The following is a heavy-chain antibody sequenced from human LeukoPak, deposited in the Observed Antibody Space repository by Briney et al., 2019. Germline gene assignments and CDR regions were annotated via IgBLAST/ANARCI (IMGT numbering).Heavy chain of an antibody. Sequence: GESLKISCKGSGYPFTNYWIVWVRQKPGKGLEWMGIIYPGDSETRYSPSFQGQVTISADTSITTSYLHWSSLEAADTAMYYCARRYSSSLGAFEIWGQGTMVTVSS. CDR3: ARRYSSSLGAFEI. CDR1: GYPFTNYW. J-gene: IGHJ3*02. CDR2: IYPGDSET. D-gene: IGHD6-6*01. V-gene: IGHV5-51*01.